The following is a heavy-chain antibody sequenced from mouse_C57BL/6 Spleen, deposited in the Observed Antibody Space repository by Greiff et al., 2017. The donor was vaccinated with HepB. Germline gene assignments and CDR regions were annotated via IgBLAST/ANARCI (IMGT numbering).Heavy chain of an antibody. CDR3: ARLDGSSYRWYFDV. Sequence: EVKLVESGGGLVKPGGSLKLSCAASGFTFSDYGMHWVRQAPEKGLEWVAYISSGSSTIYYADTVKGRFTISRENAKNTLFLQMTSLRSEDTAMYYCARLDGSSYRWYFDVWGTGTTVTVSS. D-gene: IGHD1-1*01. J-gene: IGHJ1*03. V-gene: IGHV5-17*01. CDR1: GFTFSDYG. CDR2: ISSGSSTI.